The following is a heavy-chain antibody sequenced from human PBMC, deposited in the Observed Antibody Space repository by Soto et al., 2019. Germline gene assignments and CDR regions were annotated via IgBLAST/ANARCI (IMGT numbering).Heavy chain of an antibody. J-gene: IGHJ4*02. Sequence: QVQLQESGPGLVKPSQTLSLTCTVSGGSISSGGYSWSWIRQHPGKGLEWIGYIYYSGSTYYNPSLKSRVTISVDTSKNQFSLKRSSVTAADTAVYYCAREGGIVGATAADYWGQGTLVTVSS. D-gene: IGHD1-26*01. CDR1: GGSISSGGYS. CDR2: IYYSGST. V-gene: IGHV4-31*03. CDR3: AREGGIVGATAADY.